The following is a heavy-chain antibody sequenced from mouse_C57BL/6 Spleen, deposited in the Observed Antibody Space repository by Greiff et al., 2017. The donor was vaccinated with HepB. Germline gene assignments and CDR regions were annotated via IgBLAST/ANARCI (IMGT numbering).Heavy chain of an antibody. V-gene: IGHV1-4*01. CDR2: INPSSGYN. CDR3: ARRTEDYAMDY. CDR1: GYTFTSYT. J-gene: IGHJ4*01. Sequence: QVQLQQSGAELARPGASVKMSCKASGYTFTSYTMHWVKQRPGQGLEWIGYINPSSGYNKYNQKFKDKATLTADKSSSTAYMQLSSLTSEDSAVYYCARRTEDYAMDYWGQGTSVTVSS.